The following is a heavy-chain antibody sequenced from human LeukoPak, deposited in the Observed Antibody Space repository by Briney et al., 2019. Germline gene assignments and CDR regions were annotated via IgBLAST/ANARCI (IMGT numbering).Heavy chain of an antibody. D-gene: IGHD1-14*01. J-gene: IGHJ4*02. CDR1: GYDFTTYA. Sequence: GASVKVSCKASGYDFTTYAISWVRQAPGQGLEWMGWISTYNGNTHYAQKLQGRVTMTTDISTSTAYMELRNLRSDDTAVYYCARVVGLNEWEPHYWGQGTLVTVSS. V-gene: IGHV1-18*01. CDR3: ARVVGLNEWEPHY. CDR2: ISTYNGNT.